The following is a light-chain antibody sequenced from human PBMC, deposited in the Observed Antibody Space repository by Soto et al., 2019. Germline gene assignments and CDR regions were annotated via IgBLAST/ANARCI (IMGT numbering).Light chain of an antibody. V-gene: IGLV1-40*01. CDR3: QSYDGSLGVSI. CDR2: NNN. CDR1: SSNIRAGSD. J-gene: IGLJ2*01. Sequence: QSVLTQPPSVSGAPGQKITISCTGTSSNIRAGSDVHWYQQLPGTAPKLLIYNNNNRPSGVPDRFSGSKSGTSASLAITGLQAEDEADYYCQSYDGSLGVSIFGGGTQLTVL.